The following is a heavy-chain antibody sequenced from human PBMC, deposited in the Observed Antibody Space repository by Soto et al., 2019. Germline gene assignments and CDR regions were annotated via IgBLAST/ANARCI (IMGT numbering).Heavy chain of an antibody. Sequence: SVKVSCKASGGSFSSYAISWVRQAPGQGLEWMGGIIPISGTANYAQKFQGRVTITADESTSTAYMELSSLRSEDTAVYYCARDAGDYYDTRYYCYYGMDVWGQGTTVTVSS. CDR2: IIPISGTA. D-gene: IGHD3-22*01. CDR3: ARDAGDYYDTRYYCYYGMDV. CDR1: GGSFSSYA. V-gene: IGHV1-69*13. J-gene: IGHJ6*02.